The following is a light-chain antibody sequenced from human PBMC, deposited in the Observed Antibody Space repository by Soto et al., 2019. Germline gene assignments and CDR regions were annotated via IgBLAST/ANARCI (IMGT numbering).Light chain of an antibody. V-gene: IGKV3D-20*01. CDR3: QQYRSSPPLT. J-gene: IGKJ4*01. CDR2: DAS. CDR1: QSVSSIY. Sequence: EIVLTQSPATLSLSPGERATLSCGASQSVSSIYLAWYQQKPGLAPRLLIYDASSRATGIPDRFSGSGSGTDFTLTISRLEPEDFAVYYCQQYRSSPPLTFGGGTKVEIK.